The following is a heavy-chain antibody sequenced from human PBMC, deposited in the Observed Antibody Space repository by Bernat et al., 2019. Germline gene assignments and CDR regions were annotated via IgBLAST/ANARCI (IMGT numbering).Heavy chain of an antibody. D-gene: IGHD1-1*01. CDR1: GFSISSANW. J-gene: IGHJ4*02. Sequence: QVQLQESGPGLVRSWDTLSLTCDVSGFSISSANWWVWIRQPPGKGLEWIGYIFYSGDTYYNPSLKSRVTMSVDTSKNQFSLILTSVTAMDTAMYYCARKTTGTTYHENWGQGTLVTVSS. CDR2: IFYSGDT. V-gene: IGHV4-28*01. CDR3: ARKTTGTTYHEN.